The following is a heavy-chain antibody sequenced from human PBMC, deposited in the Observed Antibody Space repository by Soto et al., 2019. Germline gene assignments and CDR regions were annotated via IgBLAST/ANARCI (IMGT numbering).Heavy chain of an antibody. CDR1: GGTFSSYP. V-gene: IGHV1-69*01. CDR3: ARVGHITNYGMAV. Sequence: QVQLVQSGAEVKKPGSSVKVSCEASGGTFSSYPINWVRQAPGQGLEWMGGIIPFFGTSNYAQKFQGRVKITADDSTSTAYMELRSLRSEDTAVYYCARVGHITNYGMAVWGQGNTVTVSS. J-gene: IGHJ6*02. D-gene: IGHD1-26*01. CDR2: IIPFFGTS.